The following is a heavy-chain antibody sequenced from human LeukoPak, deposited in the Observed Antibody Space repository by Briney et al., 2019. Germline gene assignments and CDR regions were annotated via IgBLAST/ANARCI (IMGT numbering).Heavy chain of an antibody. CDR2: IGAADT. Sequence: GGSLRLSCAASGFTFNTYAMSWVRQVPGKGPEWVATIGAADTYYAGSVKGRFTISRDDSKNTVFLQMDSLRAEDTAVYYCARDYVSHNGVYDCFEFSGQGTQVTVSS. V-gene: IGHV3-23*01. CDR3: ARDYVSHNGVYDCFEF. CDR1: GFTFNTYA. J-gene: IGHJ4*02. D-gene: IGHD3-16*01.